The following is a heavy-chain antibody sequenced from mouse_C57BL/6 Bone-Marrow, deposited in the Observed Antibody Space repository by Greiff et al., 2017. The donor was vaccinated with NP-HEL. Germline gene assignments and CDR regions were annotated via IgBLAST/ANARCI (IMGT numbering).Heavy chain of an antibody. Sequence: QVQLQQSGAELVKPGASVKISCKASGYAFSSYWMNWVKQRPGKGLEWIGQIYPGDGDTNYNGKFKGKATLTADKSSSTAYMQLSSLTSEDSAVYFCAAFITTVVANFDVWGTGTTVTVSS. D-gene: IGHD1-1*01. V-gene: IGHV1-80*01. CDR2: IYPGDGDT. CDR1: GYAFSSYW. J-gene: IGHJ1*03. CDR3: AAFITTVVANFDV.